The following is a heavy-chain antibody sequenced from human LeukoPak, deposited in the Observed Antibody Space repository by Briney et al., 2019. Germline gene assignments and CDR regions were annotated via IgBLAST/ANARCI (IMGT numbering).Heavy chain of an antibody. Sequence: KPSQTLSLTCTVSGGSISNGDYYWSWIRQPPGKGLEWIGYIYYSGSTYYNPSLKSRVTISVDTSKNQFSLKLSSVTAADTAVYYCARGHDYGGQTGFDPWGQGTLVTVSS. D-gene: IGHD4-23*01. CDR1: GGSISNGDYY. CDR2: IYYSGST. V-gene: IGHV4-31*03. J-gene: IGHJ5*02. CDR3: ARGHDYGGQTGFDP.